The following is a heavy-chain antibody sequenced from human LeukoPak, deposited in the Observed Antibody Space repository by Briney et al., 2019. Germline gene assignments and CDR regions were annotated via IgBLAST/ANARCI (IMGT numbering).Heavy chain of an antibody. CDR2: ISCGGGSTI. Sequence: PGGSLRLFCGASGFTFSNYEMNWVRQAPGRGVEGLSYISCGGGSTIYYADSVKGRFPISRDDAKSSLFLQMNSLIAGDTAVYYCARYAGYSSCWDYYYGLDVWGKGTTVTVSS. D-gene: IGHD6-19*01. J-gene: IGHJ6*04. CDR3: ARYAGYSSCWDYYYGLDV. V-gene: IGHV3-48*03. CDR1: GFTFSNYE.